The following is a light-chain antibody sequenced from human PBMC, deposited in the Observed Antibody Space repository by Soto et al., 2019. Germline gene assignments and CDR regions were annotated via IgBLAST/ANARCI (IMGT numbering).Light chain of an antibody. J-gene: IGLJ1*01. CDR1: SSDVGSYDS. Sequence: QSALTQPPSVSGSPGQSVTISCTGTSSDVGSYDSVSWYQQPPGTVPKLMIYEVSNRPSGVPDRFSGSKSGNTASLTISGLQAEDEADYYCSSYTTSRTYVFGTGTNLTVL. CDR2: EVS. CDR3: SSYTTSRTYV. V-gene: IGLV2-18*02.